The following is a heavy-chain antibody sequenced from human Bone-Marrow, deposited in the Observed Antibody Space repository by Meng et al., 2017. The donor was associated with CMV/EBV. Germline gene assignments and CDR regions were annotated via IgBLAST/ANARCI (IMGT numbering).Heavy chain of an antibody. CDR2: INADNGDT. V-gene: IGHV1-3*01. J-gene: IGHJ4*02. D-gene: IGHD2-8*02. CDR1: GSTFTAYA. Sequence: SFQTFGSTFTAYAIHWVRQAPGQRFEWMGWINADNGDTQYSQKVQGRVIITRDRSASTSYMALNNLRPDDTAIYYCVKDRGGTGDFDFWGQGTLVTVSS. CDR3: VKDRGGTGDFDF.